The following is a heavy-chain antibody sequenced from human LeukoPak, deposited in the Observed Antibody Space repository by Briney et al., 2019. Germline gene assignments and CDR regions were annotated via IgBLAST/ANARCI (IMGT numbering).Heavy chain of an antibody. D-gene: IGHD2-2*01. CDR3: AREDCSSTSCYGGYYYYGMDV. J-gene: IGHJ6*02. CDR1: GFTFSSYG. V-gene: IGHV3-30*03. Sequence: GGSLRLSCAASGFTFSSYGMHWVRQAPGKGLEWVAVISYDGSNKYYADSVKGRFTISRDNSENTLYLQMNSLRAEDTAVYYCAREDCSSTSCYGGYYYYGMDVWGQGTTVTVSS. CDR2: ISYDGSNK.